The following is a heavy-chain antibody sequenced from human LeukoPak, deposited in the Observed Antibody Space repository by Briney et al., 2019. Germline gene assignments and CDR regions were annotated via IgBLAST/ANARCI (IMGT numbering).Heavy chain of an antibody. CDR1: GFTFSSYG. CDR3: ARDPGVRWLVGFDY. Sequence: PGGSLRLSCAASGFTFSSYGMHWVRQAPGKGLEWVSDVWYDGTSKYYADSVKGRFTISRDNSKNTLYLQMNSLRAEDTAVYYCARDPGVRWLVGFDYWGQGTLVTVSS. J-gene: IGHJ4*02. CDR2: VWYDGTSK. V-gene: IGHV3-33*01. D-gene: IGHD6-19*01.